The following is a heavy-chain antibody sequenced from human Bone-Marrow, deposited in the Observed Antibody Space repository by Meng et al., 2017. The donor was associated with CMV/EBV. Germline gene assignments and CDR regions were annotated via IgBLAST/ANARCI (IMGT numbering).Heavy chain of an antibody. CDR3: ARAVAGGSPYIHIDCYGMDV. V-gene: IGHV3-53*01. Sequence: GGSLRLSCAASGFTVSSNYMNWVRQAPGKGLEWVSVIYSGGDTYYADSVKGRFTISRDKFKNTLYLHMNSLRAEDTAVYYCARAVAGGSPYIHIDCYGMDVWGQGTTVTVSS. CDR1: GFTVSSNY. J-gene: IGHJ6*02. D-gene: IGHD2-15*01. CDR2: IYSGGDT.